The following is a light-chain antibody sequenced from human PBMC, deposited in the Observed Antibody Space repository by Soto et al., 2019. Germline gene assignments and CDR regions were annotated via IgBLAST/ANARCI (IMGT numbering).Light chain of an antibody. Sequence: EIVMTQSPATLSVSPGERATLSCRASQSIRSNLAWYQQKPGQAPRLLMFGASTRATGIPARFGGSGSGTEFTLTISSLQSEDFAVYYCQQYNNWPPYTFGQGNKLEIK. CDR2: GAS. CDR1: QSIRSN. V-gene: IGKV3-15*01. J-gene: IGKJ2*01. CDR3: QQYNNWPPYT.